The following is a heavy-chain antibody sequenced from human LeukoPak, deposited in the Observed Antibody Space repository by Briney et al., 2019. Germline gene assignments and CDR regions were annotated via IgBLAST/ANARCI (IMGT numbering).Heavy chain of an antibody. CDR1: GYTFTGYY. D-gene: IGHD5-18*01. CDR2: INPNSGGT. V-gene: IGHV1-2*04. CDR3: ATSPTAMVSPMDV. J-gene: IGHJ6*02. Sequence: ASVKVPCKASGYTFTGYYMHWVRQAPGQGLEWMGWINPNSGGTNYAQKFQGWVTMTRDTSISTAYMELSRLRSDDTAVYYCATSPTAMVSPMDVWGQGTTVTVSS.